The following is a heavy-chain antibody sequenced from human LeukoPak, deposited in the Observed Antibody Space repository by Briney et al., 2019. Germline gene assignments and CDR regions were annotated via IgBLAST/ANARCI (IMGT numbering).Heavy chain of an antibody. CDR2: ISSSGNSI. CDR1: GFTSSSYE. CDR3: ARGEGVRGAKYAFDI. Sequence: VGSLRLSCAAPGFTSSSYEMNWVRQAPGKGLEWVSYISSSGNSIYYADSVKGRSTVSRKNAKRSMYLQLNSLRAEDTAVYYCARGEGVRGAKYAFDIWGQGTMVTVSS. J-gene: IGHJ3*02. V-gene: IGHV3-48*03. D-gene: IGHD3-10*01.